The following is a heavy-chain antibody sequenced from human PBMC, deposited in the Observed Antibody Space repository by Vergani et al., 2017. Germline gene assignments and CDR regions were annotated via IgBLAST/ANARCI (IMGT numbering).Heavy chain of an antibody. Sequence: EVQLLESGGDLVQPGGSLRLSCAASGSTFSTYAMTWVRQAPGKGLEWVSTISSDGGSTYYADSVKGRFTISRDNSKNTLSLQMNSLTAEDTAIYYCAGPQGTSAYYYGGFDYWGQGILVTVSS. J-gene: IGHJ4*02. CDR3: AGPQGTSAYYYGGFDY. CDR1: GSTFSTYA. V-gene: IGHV3-23*01. CDR2: ISSDGGST. D-gene: IGHD3-22*01.